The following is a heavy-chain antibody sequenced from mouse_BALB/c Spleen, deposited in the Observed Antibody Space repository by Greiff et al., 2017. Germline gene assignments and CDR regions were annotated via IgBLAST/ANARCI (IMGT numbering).Heavy chain of an antibody. V-gene: IGHV1-15*01. J-gene: IGHJ3*01. CDR2: IDPENGGT. Sequence: VQLQQSGAELVRPGASVTLSCKASGYTFTDYEMHWVKQTPVHGLEWIGAIDPENGGTAYNQKFKGKATPTADKSSSTAYMELRSLTSEDSAVYYCTRAGWLRGGWFAYWGQGTLVTVSA. CDR3: TRAGWLRGGWFAY. CDR1: GYTFTDYE. D-gene: IGHD2-2*01.